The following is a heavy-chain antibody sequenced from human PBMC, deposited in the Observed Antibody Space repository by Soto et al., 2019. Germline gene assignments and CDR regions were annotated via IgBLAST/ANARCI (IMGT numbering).Heavy chain of an antibody. CDR1: GFTFSSYA. J-gene: IGHJ4*02. V-gene: IGHV3-23*01. CDR2: ISGSGGST. D-gene: IGHD4-17*01. Sequence: EVQLLESGGGLVQPGGSLRLSCAASGFTFSSYAMSWVRQAPGKGLEWVSDISGSGGSTYYADSVKGRFTISRDNSKNTLYLQVNSLRAEDTAVYYCARIDGDYYYLGYWGQGTLVTVST. CDR3: ARIDGDYYYLGY.